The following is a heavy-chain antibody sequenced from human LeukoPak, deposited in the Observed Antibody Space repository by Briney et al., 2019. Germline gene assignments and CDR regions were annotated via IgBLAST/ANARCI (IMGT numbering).Heavy chain of an antibody. Sequence: SETLSLACAVSGDSINYSRYYWGWIRQAPGKGLEWLVHIYYSGSTSYNPSLKGRITMSVDTSKNQFSLKLRSVTAADSAVYYCARRPPWWQDPGIAVDIWSQGTMVTVSS. CDR1: GDSINYSRYY. J-gene: IGHJ3*02. CDR3: ARRPPWWQDPGIAVDI. CDR2: IYYSGST. D-gene: IGHD2-15*01. V-gene: IGHV4-39*01.